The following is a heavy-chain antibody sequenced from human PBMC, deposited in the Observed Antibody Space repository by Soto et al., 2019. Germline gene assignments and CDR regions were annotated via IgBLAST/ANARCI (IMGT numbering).Heavy chain of an antibody. CDR3: AREEVAYYGSGSYNWFDP. CDR2: IYNSGST. D-gene: IGHD3-10*01. Sequence: NPSETLSLTFTVSGGSINSGGYYWSWIRQHPGKGLEWIGYIYNSGSTYYNPSLKSRITISVDTSKNQFSLKLSSVTVADTAVYYCAREEVAYYGSGSYNWFDPWGQGTLVTVS. CDR1: GGSINSGGYY. V-gene: IGHV4-31*03. J-gene: IGHJ5*02.